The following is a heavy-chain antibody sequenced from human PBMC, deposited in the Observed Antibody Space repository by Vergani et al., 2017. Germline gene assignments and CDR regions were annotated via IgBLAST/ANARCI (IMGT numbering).Heavy chain of an antibody. CDR1: GGSINSHNYY. D-gene: IGHD3-22*01. V-gene: IGHV4-61*02. CDR2: IHTSGST. Sequence: QVQLQESGPGLVKPSQTLSLTCTVSGGSINSHNYYWSWIRQPPGKGLEWIGRIHTSGSTNYNPFLKSRVTMSEDTSKNQFSLNLTSVTAADTAVYFCGGGSCLGGSGYKPRDDYRGQGILGNGSS. CDR3: GGGSCLGGSGYKPRDDY. J-gene: IGHJ4*03.